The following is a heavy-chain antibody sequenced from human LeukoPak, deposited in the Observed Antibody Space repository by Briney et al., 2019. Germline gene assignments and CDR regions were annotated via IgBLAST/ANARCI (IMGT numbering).Heavy chain of an antibody. CDR3: AKDRWGAVASFDY. D-gene: IGHD6-19*01. J-gene: IGHJ4*02. CDR2: IRYDGSNK. V-gene: IGHV3-30*02. CDR1: GFTFSSYG. Sequence: QAGGSLRLSCAASGFTFSSYGMHWVRQAPGKGLEWVAFIRYDGSNKYYADSVKGRFTISRDNSKNMLYLQMNSLGTEDTAVYYCAKDRWGAVASFDYWGQGTLVTVSS.